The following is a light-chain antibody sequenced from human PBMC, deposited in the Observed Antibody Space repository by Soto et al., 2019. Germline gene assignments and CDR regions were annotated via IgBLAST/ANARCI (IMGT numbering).Light chain of an antibody. J-gene: IGLJ1*01. V-gene: IGLV2-23*01. Sequence: QSALTQPASVSGSPGQSITISCTGTNNDVGGYNLVSWYQQHPGKAPKLVIYEANKRPSGISNRLSGSTSGNTASLTISGLQAEDEADYFCCSYSGSGTYVFGTGTKLTVL. CDR2: EAN. CDR3: CSYSGSGTYV. CDR1: NNDVGGYNL.